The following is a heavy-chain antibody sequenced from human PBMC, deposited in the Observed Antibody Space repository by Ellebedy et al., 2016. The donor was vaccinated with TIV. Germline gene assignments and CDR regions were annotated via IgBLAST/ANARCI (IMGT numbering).Heavy chain of an antibody. CDR1: GFTFDDYT. CDR2: ISWDGGST. CDR3: AKEPEDYYGMDV. J-gene: IGHJ6*02. Sequence: GESLKISCAASGFTFDDYTMHWVRQAPGKGLEWVSLISWDGGSTYYADSVKGRFTISRDNSKNSLYLQMNSLRTEDTALYYCAKEPEDYYGMDVWGQGTTVTVSS. D-gene: IGHD1-14*01. V-gene: IGHV3-43*01.